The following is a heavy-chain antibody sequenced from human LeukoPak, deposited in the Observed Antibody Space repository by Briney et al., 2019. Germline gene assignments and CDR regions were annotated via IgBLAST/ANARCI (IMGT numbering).Heavy chain of an antibody. CDR3: SREQLGYCSSTSCTALTFDP. Sequence: PSECLSLTCTVSGGSISSSSYYWGWIRQPPGKGLEWIGTIYYSGSTYYNPSLQNRVTISVDTSKNQFSLKLISVTAADTAVYYCSREQLGYCSSTSCTALTFDPWGQGTLVSVSS. D-gene: IGHD2-2*01. V-gene: IGHV4-39*01. J-gene: IGHJ5*02. CDR2: IYYSGST. CDR1: GGSISSSSYY.